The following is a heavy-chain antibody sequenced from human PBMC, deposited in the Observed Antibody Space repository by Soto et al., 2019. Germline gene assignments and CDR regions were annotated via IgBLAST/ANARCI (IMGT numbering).Heavy chain of an antibody. CDR3: ARHLRTIAAAGTGWFDP. D-gene: IGHD6-13*01. J-gene: IGHJ5*02. CDR1: GGSISSSSYY. Sequence: SETLSLTCTVSGGSISSSSYYWGWIRQPPGKGLEWIGSIYYSGSTYYNPSLKSRVTISVDTSKNQFSLKLSSVTAADTAVYYCARHLRTIAAAGTGWFDPWGQGTLVTVPS. V-gene: IGHV4-39*01. CDR2: IYYSGST.